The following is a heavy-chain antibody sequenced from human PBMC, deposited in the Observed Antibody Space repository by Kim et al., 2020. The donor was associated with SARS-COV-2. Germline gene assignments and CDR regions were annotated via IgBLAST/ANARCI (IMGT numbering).Heavy chain of an antibody. D-gene: IGHD3-10*01. J-gene: IGHJ5*02. CDR1: GGSISSSSYY. V-gene: IGHV4-39*01. CDR3: ARKQELDYYGSGSYYGNNWFDP. Sequence: SETLSLTCTVSGGSISSSSYYWGWIRQPPGKGLEWIGSIYYSGSTYYNPSLKSRVTISVDTSKNQFSLKLSSVTAADTAVYYCARKQELDYYGSGSYYGNNWFDPWGQGTLVTVSS. CDR2: IYYSGST.